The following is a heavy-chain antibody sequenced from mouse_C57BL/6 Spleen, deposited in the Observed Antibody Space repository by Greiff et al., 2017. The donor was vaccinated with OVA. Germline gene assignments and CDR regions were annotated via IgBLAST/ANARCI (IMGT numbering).Heavy chain of an antibody. CDR1: GYAFSSSW. CDR3: ARSQTGDFDY. CDR2: IYPGAGDT. J-gene: IGHJ2*01. D-gene: IGHD4-1*01. V-gene: IGHV1-82*01. Sequence: QVQLQQSGPELVKPGASVKISCKASGYAFSSSWMNWVKQRPGKGLEWIGRIYPGAGDTNYDGKFKGKATLTADKSSSTAYMQLSSLTAEDSAVYFCARSQTGDFDYWGQGTTLTVSS.